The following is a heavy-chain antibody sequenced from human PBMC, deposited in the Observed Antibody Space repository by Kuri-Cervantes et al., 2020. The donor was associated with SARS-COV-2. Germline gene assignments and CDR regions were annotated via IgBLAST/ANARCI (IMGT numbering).Heavy chain of an antibody. CDR2: NFYTGST. V-gene: IGHV4-59*08. J-gene: IGHJ3*02. D-gene: IGHD3-3*01. CDR1: GGSISNYY. CDR3: ARVQPLTIFGVVIIDAFDI. Sequence: SETLSLTCTVSGGSISNYYWSWIRKSPGKGLEWIGYNFYTGSTNYNPSLKSRVTISVDTSKNQFSLKLSSVTAADTAVYYCARVQPLTIFGVVIIDAFDIWGQGTMVTVSS.